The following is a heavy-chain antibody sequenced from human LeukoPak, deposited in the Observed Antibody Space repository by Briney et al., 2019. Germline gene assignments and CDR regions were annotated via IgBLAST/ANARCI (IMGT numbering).Heavy chain of an antibody. CDR1: GGSISSSSYY. CDR2: IYYSGST. CDR3: ARHQTYYYDSSGVLDY. V-gene: IGHV4-39*01. D-gene: IGHD3-22*01. Sequence: KPSETLSLTCTVSGGSISSSSYYWGWIRQPPGKGLEWIGSIYYSGSTYYNPSLKSRVTISVDTSKNQFSLKLSSVTAADTAVYYCARHQTYYYDSSGVLDYWGQETLVTVSS. J-gene: IGHJ4*02.